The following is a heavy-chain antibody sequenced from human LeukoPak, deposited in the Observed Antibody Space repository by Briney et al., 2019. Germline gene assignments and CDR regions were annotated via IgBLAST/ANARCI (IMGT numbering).Heavy chain of an antibody. D-gene: IGHD5-24*01. CDR2: IRPDGIDK. CDR1: GFTFRSHW. J-gene: IGHJ3*02. CDR3: ATISAQTFDI. V-gene: IGHV3-7*01. Sequence: GGSLRLSCVGSGFTFRSHWVNWVRQSPGKGLEWVANIRPDGIDKYYVDSARGRFTVSRDNAKNSAFLQMTSLRAEDTSIYYCATISAQTFDIWGQGTLVSVSS.